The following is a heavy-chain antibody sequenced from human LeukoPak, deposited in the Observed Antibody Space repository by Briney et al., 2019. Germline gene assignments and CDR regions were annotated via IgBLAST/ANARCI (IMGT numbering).Heavy chain of an antibody. CDR1: GFTFSTYW. D-gene: IGHD1-26*01. CDR3: ARDVDGSLDY. J-gene: IGHJ4*02. V-gene: IGHV3-7*01. Sequence: GGSLRLSCAASGFTFSTYWMSWVRQAPGKGLEWVANMKHDRSAKHYVDSVKGRFTISRDNAKNSLYLHMNSLRAEDTAVYYCARDVDGSLDYWGQGTLVTVSS. CDR2: MKHDRSAK.